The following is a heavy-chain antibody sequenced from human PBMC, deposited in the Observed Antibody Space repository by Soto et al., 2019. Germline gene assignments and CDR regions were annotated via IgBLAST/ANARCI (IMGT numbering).Heavy chain of an antibody. J-gene: IGHJ6*02. CDR3: ARTQPDGMDG. V-gene: IGHV3-33*01. CDR1: GFTFSSYG. Sequence: GGSLRLSCAASGFTFSSYGMHWVRQAPGKGLEWVAVIWYDGSNKYYADSVKGRFTISRDNSKNALYLQMKNLRAEDTALDYCARTQPDGMDGWRQGTTVTVSS. CDR2: IWYDGSNK.